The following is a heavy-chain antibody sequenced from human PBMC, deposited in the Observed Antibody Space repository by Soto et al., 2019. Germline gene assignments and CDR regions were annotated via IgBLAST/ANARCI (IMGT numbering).Heavy chain of an antibody. V-gene: IGHV3-21*01. CDR2: ISSSSSYI. D-gene: IGHD1-1*01. Sequence: GGSLRLSCAASGFTFSSYSMNWVRQAPGKGLEWVSSISSSSSYIYYADSVKGRFTISRDNAKNSLYLQMNSLRAEDTAVYYCARDRGLAGTAFFDYWGQGTLVTVSS. CDR1: GFTFSSYS. CDR3: ARDRGLAGTAFFDY. J-gene: IGHJ4*02.